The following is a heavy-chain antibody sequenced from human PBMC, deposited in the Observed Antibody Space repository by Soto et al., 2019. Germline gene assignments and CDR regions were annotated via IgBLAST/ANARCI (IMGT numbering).Heavy chain of an antibody. V-gene: IGHV1-18*01. J-gene: IGHJ4*02. CDR1: GYTFNSYG. Sequence: ASVKVSCKASGYTFNSYGISWVRQAPGQGLEWMGWISAYNGNTNYAQKLQGRVTMTTDTSTSTAYMELRSLRSDDTAVYYCARTHLSVGYCSSTSCYAGGYWGQGTLVTVSS. CDR3: ARTHLSVGYCSSTSCYAGGY. CDR2: ISAYNGNT. D-gene: IGHD2-2*01.